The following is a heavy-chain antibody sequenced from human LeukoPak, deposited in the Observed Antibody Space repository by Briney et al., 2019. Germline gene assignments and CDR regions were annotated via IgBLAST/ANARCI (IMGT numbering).Heavy chain of an antibody. CDR3: ARDIRAVGVTLYFDY. Sequence: GGSLRLSCAASGFTFSNYYMSWIRQTPGKGVEGLSYISGSGGDIHYADSVKGRFTISRDNAKNSLYLQMNSLRAEDTAMYYCARDIRAVGVTLYFDYWGQGILVTVTS. CDR2: ISGSGGDI. CDR1: GFTFSNYY. J-gene: IGHJ4*02. D-gene: IGHD1-26*01. V-gene: IGHV3-11*01.